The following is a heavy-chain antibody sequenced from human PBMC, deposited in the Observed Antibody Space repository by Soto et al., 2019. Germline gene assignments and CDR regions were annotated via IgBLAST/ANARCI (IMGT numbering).Heavy chain of an antibody. CDR2: IHYSGST. CDR1: GGSISSGGYY. D-gene: IGHD5-18*01. CDR3: ARIWGTAMAIGY. V-gene: IGHV4-31*03. Sequence: QVQLQESGPGLVKPSQTLSLTCTVSGGSISSGGYYWSWIRQLPGTGLEWIGYIHYSGSTYYNTSLKSRVTISVDTSKNQFSLKLSSVTAADTAVYYCARIWGTAMAIGYWGQGTLVTVSS. J-gene: IGHJ4*02.